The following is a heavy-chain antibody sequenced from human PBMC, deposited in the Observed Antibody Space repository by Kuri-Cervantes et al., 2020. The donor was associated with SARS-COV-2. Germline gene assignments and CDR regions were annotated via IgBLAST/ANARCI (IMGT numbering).Heavy chain of an antibody. D-gene: IGHD3-10*01. CDR3: ARGDYSPRAFDI. CDR1: GGSFSGYY. CDR2: INHSGST. Sequence: SETLSLTCAVYGGSFSGYYWSWIRQPPGKGLEWIGEINHSGSTNYNPSLKSRATISVDTSKNQFSLKLSSVTAADTAVYYCARGDYSPRAFDIWGQGTMVTVSS. V-gene: IGHV4-34*01. J-gene: IGHJ3*02.